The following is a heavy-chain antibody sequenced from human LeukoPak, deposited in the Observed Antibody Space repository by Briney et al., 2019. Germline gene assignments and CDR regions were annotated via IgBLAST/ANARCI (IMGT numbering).Heavy chain of an antibody. Sequence: GGPLRLSCAASGFTFSSYDMHWVCQATGKGLEWVSGIGTAGDTYYPGSVKGRFTISRENAKNSLYLQMNSLRAGDTAVYYCARGMGATTQSLFDQWGQGTLVTVSS. D-gene: IGHD1-26*01. CDR1: GFTFSSYD. V-gene: IGHV3-13*04. J-gene: IGHJ4*02. CDR2: IGTAGDT. CDR3: ARGMGATTQSLFDQ.